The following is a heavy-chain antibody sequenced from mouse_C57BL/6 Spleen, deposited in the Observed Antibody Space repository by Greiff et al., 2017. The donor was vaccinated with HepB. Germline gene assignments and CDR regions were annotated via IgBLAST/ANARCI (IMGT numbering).Heavy chain of an antibody. CDR1: GYTFTSYW. J-gene: IGHJ2*01. V-gene: IGHV1-55*01. Sequence: VQLQQSGAELVKPGASVKMSCKASGYTFTSYWITWVKQRPGQGLEWIGDIYPGSGSTNYNEKFKGKATLTVDTSSSTAYMQLSSLTSEDSAVYYCARTAQATRYFDYWGQGTTLTVSS. D-gene: IGHD3-2*02. CDR2: IYPGSGST. CDR3: ARTAQATRYFDY.